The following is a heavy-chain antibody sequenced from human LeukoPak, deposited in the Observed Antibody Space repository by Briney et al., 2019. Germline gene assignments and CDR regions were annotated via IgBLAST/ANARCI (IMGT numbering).Heavy chain of an antibody. CDR2: ISYDGSNK. CDR1: GFTFSSYG. V-gene: IGHV3-30*18. CDR3: AKDFPTGGYCSSTSCYGEKYQYYAMDV. D-gene: IGHD2-2*01. J-gene: IGHJ6*04. Sequence: GGSLRLSCAASGFTFSSYGMHWVRQAPGKGLEWVAVISYDGSNKYYVDSVKGRFTISRDNSKNTLYLQMNSLRAEDTAVYYCAKDFPTGGYCSSTSCYGEKYQYYAMDVRGKGTTVTVSS.